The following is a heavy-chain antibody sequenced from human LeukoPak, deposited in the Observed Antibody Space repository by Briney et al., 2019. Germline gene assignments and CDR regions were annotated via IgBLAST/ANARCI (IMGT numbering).Heavy chain of an antibody. CDR2: MYYSGTT. J-gene: IGHJ4*02. CDR1: GGSISTYS. CDR3: ARAGSIYGWFDY. D-gene: IGHD5-18*01. Sequence: PSETLSLTCSVSGGSISTYSWSWIRLPPGKGLEWVGHMYYSGTTKCNPSLRSRVTISVDTSKNQFSLRLSSVTAADTAVYFCARAGSIYGWFDYWGQGTLVTVSS. V-gene: IGHV4-59*13.